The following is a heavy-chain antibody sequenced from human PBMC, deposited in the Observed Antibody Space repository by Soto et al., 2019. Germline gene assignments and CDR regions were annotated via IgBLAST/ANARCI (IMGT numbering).Heavy chain of an antibody. Sequence: EVQLVESGGGLVKPGGSLRLSCAASGFTFSSYSMIWVRQAPGKGLEWVSSIRGSSNYIYYADSVKGRFTISRDNAKNSLYLQMNSLRAEDTAVYYCARDRGYNDYWGQGTLVTVSS. CDR2: IRGSSNYI. D-gene: IGHD6-25*01. CDR3: ARDRGYNDY. J-gene: IGHJ4*02. CDR1: GFTFSSYS. V-gene: IGHV3-21*01.